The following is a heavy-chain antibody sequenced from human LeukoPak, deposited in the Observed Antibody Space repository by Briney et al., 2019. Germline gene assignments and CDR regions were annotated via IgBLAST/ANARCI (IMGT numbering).Heavy chain of an antibody. J-gene: IGHJ4*02. CDR1: GFTFDDYT. CDR3: AKAMAAYYYSSGNIDY. D-gene: IGHD3-10*01. V-gene: IGHV3-43D*04. CDR2: INGDGGKT. Sequence: PGGSLRLSCAASGFTFDDYTMHWVRQAPGKGLEWVSLINGDGGKTYYADSVKGRFTISRDSSKNSLYLQMNSLRAEDTALYYCAKAMAAYYYSSGNIDYWGQGTLVTVSS.